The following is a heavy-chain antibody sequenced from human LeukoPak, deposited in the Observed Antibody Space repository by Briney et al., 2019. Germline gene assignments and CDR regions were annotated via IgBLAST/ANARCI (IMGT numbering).Heavy chain of an antibody. CDR2: ISAYNGNT. Sequence: ASVKVSCKASGGTFSSYAISWVRQAPGQGLEWMGWISAYNGNTNYAQKLQGRVTMTTDTSTSTAYMELRSLRSDDTAVYYCARDRGAMVDYWGQGTLVTVSS. CDR3: ARDRGAMVDY. V-gene: IGHV1-18*01. J-gene: IGHJ4*02. D-gene: IGHD3-10*01. CDR1: GGTFSSYA.